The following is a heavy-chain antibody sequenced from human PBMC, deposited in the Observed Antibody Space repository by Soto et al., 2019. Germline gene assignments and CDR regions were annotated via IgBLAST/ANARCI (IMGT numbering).Heavy chain of an antibody. CDR2: IPYDGSNK. CDR1: GFTFSSYA. J-gene: IGHJ4*02. Sequence: GGSLRLSCAASGFTFSSYAMHWVRQAPGKGLEWVAVIPYDGSNKYYADSVKGRFTISRDNSKNTLYLQMNSLRAEDTAVYYCAREWELLLEYFDYWGQGTLVTVSS. CDR3: AREWELLLEYFDY. D-gene: IGHD1-26*01. V-gene: IGHV3-30-3*01.